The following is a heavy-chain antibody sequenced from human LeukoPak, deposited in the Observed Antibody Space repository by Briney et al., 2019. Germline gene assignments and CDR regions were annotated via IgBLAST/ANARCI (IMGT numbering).Heavy chain of an antibody. CDR3: ARGRNYDSSGYYADY. V-gene: IGHV4-34*01. Sequence: PAETLSLPCPLDGGSFSGYYWGWLRPPPGKGLEWIGEINHSGSTNYNPSLKSRVTISVDTSKNQFSLKLSSVTAADTAVYYCARGRNYDSSGYYADYWGQGTLVTVSS. D-gene: IGHD3-22*01. J-gene: IGHJ4*02. CDR2: INHSGST. CDR1: GGSFSGYY.